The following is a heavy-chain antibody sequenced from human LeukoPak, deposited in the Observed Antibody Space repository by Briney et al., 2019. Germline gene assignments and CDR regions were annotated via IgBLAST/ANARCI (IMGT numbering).Heavy chain of an antibody. CDR1: GFTFSRYT. Sequence: GGSLRLSCAASGFTFSRYTMNWARQAPGKGLEWVSSISSSSSYIYYADSVRGRSTVSRDNAKNSLYLQMNSLRAEDTAVYYCEVKWGTMESPVASWGPGTLVAVSS. J-gene: IGHJ5*01. V-gene: IGHV3-21*01. D-gene: IGHD3-16*01. CDR3: EVKWGTMESPVAS. CDR2: ISSSSSYI.